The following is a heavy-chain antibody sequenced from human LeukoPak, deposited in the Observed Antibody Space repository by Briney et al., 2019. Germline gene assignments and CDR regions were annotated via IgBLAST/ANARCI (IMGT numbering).Heavy chain of an antibody. CDR1: GFTVTSNY. V-gene: IGHV3-53*01. CDR3: IYGYTLDF. D-gene: IGHD5-18*01. CDR2: IHSGGST. Sequence: PGGSLRLSCAASGFTVTSNYMNWVRQAPGKGLEWVSVIHSGGSTNYADSVKGRFTISRDNSKNTLYLQMNSLRAEDTAVYYCIYGYTLDFWGQGTLVTVSS. J-gene: IGHJ4*02.